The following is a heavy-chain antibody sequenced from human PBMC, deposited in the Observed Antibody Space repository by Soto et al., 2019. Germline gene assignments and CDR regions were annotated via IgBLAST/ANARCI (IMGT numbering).Heavy chain of an antibody. CDR1: GGSISSGGYS. J-gene: IGHJ4*02. V-gene: IGHV4-30-2*01. CDR2: IYHSGST. D-gene: IGHD3-10*01. Sequence: SETLSLTCALSGGSISSGGYSWSWIRQPPGKGLAWIGYIYHSGSTYYNPSLKSRATISGDHSQNQFCLTLSSVTAADTAVYYCARDYGAYTFFFDYWGQGALVTVS. CDR3: ARDYGAYTFFFDY.